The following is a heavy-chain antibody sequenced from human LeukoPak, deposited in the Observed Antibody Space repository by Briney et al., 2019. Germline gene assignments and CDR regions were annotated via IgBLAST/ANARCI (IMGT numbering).Heavy chain of an antibody. V-gene: IGHV3-23*01. D-gene: IGHD3-3*01. CDR2: ISDSGGST. Sequence: GGSLRLSCAASGFTFSSYAMSWVRQAPGKGLEWVSAISDSGGSTYYADSVKGRFTISRDNSKNTLYLQMNSLRAEDTAVYYCAKVKGVTIFGVVPGAFDIWGQGTMVTVSS. CDR1: GFTFSSYA. J-gene: IGHJ3*02. CDR3: AKVKGVTIFGVVPGAFDI.